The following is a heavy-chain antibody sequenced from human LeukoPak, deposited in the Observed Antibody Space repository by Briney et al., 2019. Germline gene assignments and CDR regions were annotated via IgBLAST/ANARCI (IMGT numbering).Heavy chain of an antibody. Sequence: GGSLRLSCAASGFTFSSYSVIWARQAPGKGLEWVSYVSSSGTTTYYADSVKGRFTISRDNGKNLVSLQMNSLRDEDTAVYYCARADRDGNKRFFDWGQGTLVTVSS. D-gene: IGHD5-24*01. V-gene: IGHV3-48*02. CDR1: GFTFSSYS. CDR2: VSSSGTTT. J-gene: IGHJ4*02. CDR3: ARADRDGNKRFFD.